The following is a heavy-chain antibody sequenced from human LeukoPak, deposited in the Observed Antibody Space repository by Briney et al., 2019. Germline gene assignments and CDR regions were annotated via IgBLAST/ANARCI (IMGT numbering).Heavy chain of an antibody. CDR2: IDPNSGGT. CDR3: ARDGILTGYSLDY. CDR1: GYTFTDYY. J-gene: IGHJ4*02. V-gene: IGHV1-2*06. Sequence: ASVKVSCKASGYTFTDYYMHWVRQAPGQGLEWMGRIDPNSGGTNYAQKFQGRVTMTRDTSISTAYVELSRLRSDDTAVYYCARDGILTGYSLDYWGQGTLVTVSS. D-gene: IGHD3-9*01.